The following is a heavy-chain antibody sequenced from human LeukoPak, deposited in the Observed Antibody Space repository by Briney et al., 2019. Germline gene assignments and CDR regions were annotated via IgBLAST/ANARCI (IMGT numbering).Heavy chain of an antibody. Sequence: GGSLRLSCAASGFTFTTYWVHWVRQAPGKGLVWVSHINSDGSITSYADSVKGRFTISRDNAKNTLYLQMNSLRAEDTAVYYCAKNLYCGGGSCYPSALGMDVWGQGTTVTVSS. V-gene: IGHV3-74*01. D-gene: IGHD2-15*01. CDR3: AKNLYCGGGSCYPSALGMDV. CDR1: GFTFTTYW. J-gene: IGHJ6*02. CDR2: INSDGSIT.